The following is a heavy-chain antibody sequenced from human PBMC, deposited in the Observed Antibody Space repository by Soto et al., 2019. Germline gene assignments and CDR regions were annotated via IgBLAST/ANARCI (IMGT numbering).Heavy chain of an antibody. CDR3: VRSMIIVVRLIGLDY. V-gene: IGHV3-23*01. D-gene: IGHD3-22*01. J-gene: IGHJ4*02. CDR2: INGGSTT. CDR1: GFTFSSYA. Sequence: PGGSLRLSCAASGFTFSSYAMSWVRQAPGKGLEWVTAINGGSTTYYADSVKGRFSISRDNAKNMLYLQMDSLSSEDTAVYYCVRSMIIVVRLIGLDYWGQGTLVTVSS.